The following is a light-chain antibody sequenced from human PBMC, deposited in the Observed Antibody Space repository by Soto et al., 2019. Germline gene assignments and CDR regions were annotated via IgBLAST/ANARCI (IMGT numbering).Light chain of an antibody. CDR3: SSFRSSSTLYV. CDR1: SSGVGGYNY. V-gene: IGLV2-14*01. Sequence: QSALTQPASVSGSPGQSITISCTGTSSGVGGYNYVCWYQQHPGKAPKLMIYDVSNRPSGVSNRFSGSKSGNTASLTISGLQAEAEADYYCSSFRSSSTLYVFGTGTKLTVL. J-gene: IGLJ1*01. CDR2: DVS.